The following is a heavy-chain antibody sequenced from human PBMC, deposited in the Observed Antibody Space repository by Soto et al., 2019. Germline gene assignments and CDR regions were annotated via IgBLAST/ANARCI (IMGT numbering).Heavy chain of an antibody. CDR2: ISAYNGNT. CDR3: ARGHLFVVVPAAIDYYYYGMDV. Sequence: ASVKVSCKASGYTFTSYGISWVRQAPGQGLEWMGWISAYNGNTNYAQKLQGRVTMTTDTSTSTAYMELRRLRSDDTAVFYCARGHLFVVVPAAIDYYYYGMDVWGQGTTVTVSS. D-gene: IGHD2-2*02. J-gene: IGHJ6*02. CDR1: GYTFTSYG. V-gene: IGHV1-18*01.